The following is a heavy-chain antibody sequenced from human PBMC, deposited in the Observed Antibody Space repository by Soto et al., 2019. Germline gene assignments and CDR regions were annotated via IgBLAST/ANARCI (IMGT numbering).Heavy chain of an antibody. D-gene: IGHD3-22*01. V-gene: IGHV1-24*01. CDR3: ARDRLRGYDNSGFYF. J-gene: IGHJ4*02. Sequence: ASVKVSCKVSGYTLTELSMHWVRQAPGKGLEWMGGFDPEDGETIYAQKFQGRVTMTTATSANTVFMELRNLKSDDTAMYYCARDRLRGYDNSGFYFWGQGTPVTVSS. CDR1: GYTLTELS. CDR2: FDPEDGET.